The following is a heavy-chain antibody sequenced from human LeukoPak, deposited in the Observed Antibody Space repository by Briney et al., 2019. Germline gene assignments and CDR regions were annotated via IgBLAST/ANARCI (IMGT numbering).Heavy chain of an antibody. V-gene: IGHV1-18*01. CDR2: ISAYNGNT. D-gene: IGHD3-22*01. CDR3: ARGTSYYDSSGYHYYYYGMDV. J-gene: IGHJ6*02. Sequence: ASVKVSCKASGYTFTSYSISWVRQAPGQGLEWMGWISAYNGNTNYAQKLQGRVTMTTDTSTSTAYMELRSLRSDDTAVYYCARGTSYYDSSGYHYYYYGMDVWGQGTTVTVS. CDR1: GYTFTSYS.